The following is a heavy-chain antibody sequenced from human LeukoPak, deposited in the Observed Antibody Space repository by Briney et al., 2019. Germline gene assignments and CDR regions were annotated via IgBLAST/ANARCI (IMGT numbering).Heavy chain of an antibody. Sequence: ASVKVSCKASGYTFTYRYLHWVRKAPGQAFEWMEWITPYNGNRNYAKKFQDRVTITRDTSLSTAHMELSSLRSEDTAMYYCARSALYSTKSDYYFESWGQGTLVTVSS. V-gene: IGHV1-45*02. CDR3: ARSALYSTKSDYYFES. D-gene: IGHD2-2*01. J-gene: IGHJ4*02. CDR1: GYTFTYRY. CDR2: ITPYNGNR.